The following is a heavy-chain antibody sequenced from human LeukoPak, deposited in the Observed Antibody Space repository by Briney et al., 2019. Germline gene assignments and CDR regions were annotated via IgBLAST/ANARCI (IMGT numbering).Heavy chain of an antibody. CDR1: GYTFTGYY. Sequence: ASVKVSCKASGYTFTGYYMHWVRQAPGQGLEWMGWINPNSGGTNYAQKFQGRVTMTRDTSISTAYMELSRLRSDDTVVYYCASPGCSGGSCYSGYYYYMDVWGKGTTVTVSS. V-gene: IGHV1-2*02. CDR2: INPNSGGT. CDR3: ASPGCSGGSCYSGYYYYMDV. J-gene: IGHJ6*03. D-gene: IGHD2-15*01.